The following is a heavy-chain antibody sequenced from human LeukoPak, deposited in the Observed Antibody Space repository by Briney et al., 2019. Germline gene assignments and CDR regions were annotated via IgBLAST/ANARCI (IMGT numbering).Heavy chain of an antibody. Sequence: GESLKISCKGSGYSFTRYWISWVRQMPGKGLEWMGRIDPGDSYTNYSPSFQGHVTISADKSISTAYLQWSSLKASDTAMYYGARHYSSASDFDYWGQGTLVTVSS. CDR2: IDPGDSYT. CDR1: GYSFTRYW. CDR3: ARHYSSASDFDY. J-gene: IGHJ4*02. V-gene: IGHV5-10-1*01. D-gene: IGHD6-19*01.